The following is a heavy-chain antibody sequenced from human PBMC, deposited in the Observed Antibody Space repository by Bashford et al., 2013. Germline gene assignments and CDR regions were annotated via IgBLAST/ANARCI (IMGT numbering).Heavy chain of an antibody. CDR1: GGSISSYY. D-gene: IGHD6-13*01. CDR2: VYISGST. V-gene: IGHV4-4*07. J-gene: IGHJ6*03. Sequence: SSETLSLTCTVSGGSISSYYWNWIRQPAGKGLEWIGRVYISGSTNYNPSLKSRVAISVDTSKDQFSXRLSSVTAADTAVYYCAGSSRDYYYYMDVWGKGTTVTVSS. CDR3: AGSSRDYYYYMDV.